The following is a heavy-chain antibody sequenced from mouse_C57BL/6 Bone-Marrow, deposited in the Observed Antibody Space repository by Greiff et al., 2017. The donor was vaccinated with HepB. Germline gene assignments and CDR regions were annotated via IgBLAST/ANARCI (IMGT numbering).Heavy chain of an antibody. Sequence: EVKLVESGGGLVQPGGSLKLSCAASGFTFSDYYMYWVRQTPEKRLEWVAYISNGGGSTYYPDTVKGRFTISRDNAKNTLYLQMSRLKSEDTAMYYCARLPYGFYFDYWGQGTTLTVPS. D-gene: IGHD2-2*01. V-gene: IGHV5-12*01. CDR1: GFTFSDYY. CDR2: ISNGGGST. CDR3: ARLPYGFYFDY. J-gene: IGHJ2*01.